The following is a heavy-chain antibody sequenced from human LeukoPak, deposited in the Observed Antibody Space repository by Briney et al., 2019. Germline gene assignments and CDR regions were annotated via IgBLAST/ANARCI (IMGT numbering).Heavy chain of an antibody. Sequence: GGSLRLSCAASGFTFSSHGMQWVRQAPGKGLEWVAVISYDGSTKYYADSVKGRFTISRDNSKSTLYLQMNSLRAEDTAVYYCAKESGSRSYGAYFPHWDQGTLVTVSS. V-gene: IGHV3-30*18. J-gene: IGHJ1*01. CDR3: AKESGSRSYGAYFPH. D-gene: IGHD6-13*01. CDR1: GFTFSSHG. CDR2: ISYDGSTK.